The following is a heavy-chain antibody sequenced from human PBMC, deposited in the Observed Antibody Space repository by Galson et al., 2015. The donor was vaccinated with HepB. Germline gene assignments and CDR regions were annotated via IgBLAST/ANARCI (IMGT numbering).Heavy chain of an antibody. CDR1: GYFFSTFG. CDR3: ARESGEFYYDSMTGHYTHYGMDV. J-gene: IGHJ6*02. CDR2: INTNTGTP. Sequence: SVKVSCKASGYFFSTFGINWVRQAPGQGLEWMGWINTNTGTPKYAQGFTGRFVFSLDTSVNTAYLQISSLRADDTAVYYCARESGEFYYDSMTGHYTHYGMDVWGQGTTVTVSS. V-gene: IGHV7-4-1*02. D-gene: IGHD3-9*01.